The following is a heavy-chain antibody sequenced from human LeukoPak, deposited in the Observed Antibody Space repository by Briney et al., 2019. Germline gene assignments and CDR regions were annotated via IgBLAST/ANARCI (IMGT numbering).Heavy chain of an antibody. CDR1: GGSFSGYY. V-gene: IGHV4-34*01. CDR3: ASKYSSWNDWFDP. D-gene: IGHD6-13*01. CDR2: INHSGST. Sequence: SETLSLTCAVYGGSFSGYYWSWIRQPPGKGLEWIGEINHSGSTNYNPSLKSRVTISVDTSKNQFSLKLSSVTAADTAVYYCASKYSSWNDWFDPWGQGTLVTVSS. J-gene: IGHJ5*02.